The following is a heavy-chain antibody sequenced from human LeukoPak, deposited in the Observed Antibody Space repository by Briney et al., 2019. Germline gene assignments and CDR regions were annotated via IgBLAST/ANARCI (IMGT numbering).Heavy chain of an antibody. CDR3: ARGRTLRFLEWFVFDY. J-gene: IGHJ4*02. D-gene: IGHD3-3*01. Sequence: PGGSLRLSCAASGLTVSSNYMSWVRQAPGKGLEWVSVIYSGGSTYYADSVKGRFTISRDNSKNTLYLQMNSLRAEDTAVYYCARGRTLRFLEWFVFDYWGQGTLVTVSS. V-gene: IGHV3-66*02. CDR2: IYSGGST. CDR1: GLTVSSNY.